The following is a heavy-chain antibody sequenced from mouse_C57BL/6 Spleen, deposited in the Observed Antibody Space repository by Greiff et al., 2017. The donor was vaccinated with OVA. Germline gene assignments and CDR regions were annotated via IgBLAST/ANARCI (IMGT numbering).Heavy chain of an antibody. J-gene: IGHJ2*01. V-gene: IGHV8-12*01. Sequence: QVTLKVCGPGILQSSQTLSLTCSFSGFSLSTSGMGVSWIRQPSGKGLEWLAHIYWDDDKRYNPSLKSRLTISKDTSSNQVFLKITSVDTADTATYYCARRAGGSLYYFDYWGQGTTRTVSS. CDR2: IYWDDDK. CDR3: ARRAGGSLYYFDY. D-gene: IGHD6-5*01. CDR1: GFSLSTSGMG.